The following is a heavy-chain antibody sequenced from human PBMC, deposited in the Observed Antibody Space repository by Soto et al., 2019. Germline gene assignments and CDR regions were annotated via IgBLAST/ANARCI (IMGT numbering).Heavy chain of an antibody. D-gene: IGHD1-7*01. CDR2: VSGGGDRT. V-gene: IGHV3-23*01. Sequence: EVQLLESGGGLVRPGGSLRLSCAASGFTFSTYAMSWVGQVPGKGLEWVSAVSGGGDRTYYADSVKGRFTISRDDSKNTLYLQMNSLRAEDTAVYYCAKGNDNWNYDSAFDIWGQGTMVTVSS. CDR1: GFTFSTYA. J-gene: IGHJ3*02. CDR3: AKGNDNWNYDSAFDI.